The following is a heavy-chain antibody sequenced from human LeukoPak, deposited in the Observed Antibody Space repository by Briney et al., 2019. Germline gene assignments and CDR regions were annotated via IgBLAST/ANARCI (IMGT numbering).Heavy chain of an antibody. J-gene: IGHJ4*02. V-gene: IGHV6-1*01. CDR1: GDSVSSNSAA. Sequence: SQTLSLTCGISGDSVSSNSAAWNWVRRSPSRGLEWLGKTYYRSKWYNDYAVSVKSRITINPDTSKNQFSLQLSSVTPEDTAVYYCEREGYYFDYWGQGTLVTVSS. CDR2: TYYRSKWYN. CDR3: EREGYYFDY.